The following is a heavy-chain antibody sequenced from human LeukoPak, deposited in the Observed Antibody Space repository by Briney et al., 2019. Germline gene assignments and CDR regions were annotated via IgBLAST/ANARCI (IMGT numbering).Heavy chain of an antibody. Sequence: QPGRSLRLSCAASGFTLSSYGMSWVRQAPGKGLEWVSAISGRGVRTYYADSVKGRFTISSDNSKNTLYLQMNSLRGEDTAVYYCAKDRLDYGGNSGLGYWGQGTLVTVSS. CDR2: ISGRGVRT. CDR3: AKDRLDYGGNSGLGY. J-gene: IGHJ4*02. CDR1: GFTLSSYG. V-gene: IGHV3-23*01. D-gene: IGHD4-23*01.